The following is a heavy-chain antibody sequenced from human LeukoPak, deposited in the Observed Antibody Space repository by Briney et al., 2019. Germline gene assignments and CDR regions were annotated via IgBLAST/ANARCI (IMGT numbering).Heavy chain of an antibody. J-gene: IGHJ4*02. CDR1: GYSISRGYY. V-gene: IGHV4-38-2*01. D-gene: IGHD3-10*01. Sequence: SETLSLTCGVSGYSISRGYYWAWIRRPPGKGLEWIGTIYHTGSTYYTPSLGSRVTISVDTSKNEFSLNLNSVTAADTAVYYCARAGWIITSGIDYWGQGALVTVSS. CDR2: IYHTGST. CDR3: ARAGWIITSGIDY.